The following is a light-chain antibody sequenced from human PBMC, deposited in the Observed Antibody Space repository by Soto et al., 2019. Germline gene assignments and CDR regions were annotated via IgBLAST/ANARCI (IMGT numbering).Light chain of an antibody. Sequence: EIVLTQSPGTLSLSPGERATLFCRASQSVSSNFLAWHQQKPGQAPRLLIYNASRRAAGIPDRFSGSGSGTDFTLTISRLEPEDFAVYYCQQYSTSSPRYTFGQGTKLEIK. J-gene: IGKJ2*01. V-gene: IGKV3-20*01. CDR1: QSVSSNF. CDR3: QQYSTSSPRYT. CDR2: NAS.